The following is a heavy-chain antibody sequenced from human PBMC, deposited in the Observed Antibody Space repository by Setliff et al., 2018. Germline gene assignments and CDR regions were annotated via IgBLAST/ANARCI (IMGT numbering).Heavy chain of an antibody. CDR2: IYYSGST. CDR1: GVSISSTGYY. Sequence: SETLSLTCTVSGVSISSTGYYWGWIRQPPGKGLEWIGTIYYSGSTYYNPSLKSRVTISMDTSKNHFSLKLSSVTAADTAVYYCARGYCNSAGCFFAGWFDPWGQGTLVTVSS. D-gene: IGHD2-2*01. J-gene: IGHJ5*02. CDR3: ARGYCNSAGCFFAGWFDP. V-gene: IGHV4-39*02.